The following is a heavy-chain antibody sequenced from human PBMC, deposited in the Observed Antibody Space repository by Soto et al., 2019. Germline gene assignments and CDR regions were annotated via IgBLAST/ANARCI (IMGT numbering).Heavy chain of an antibody. J-gene: IGHJ5*02. CDR2: VFYTGST. D-gene: IGHD1-26*01. Sequence: PSETLSLTCTVCGGSISSYHWSWIRQSPGKGLEWIGYVFYTGSTKYNPALKRRVTISVDTSKNQFSLKLSSVSAADTGLYYCARSYRGTLYGYDTRGQGILVTVSS. CDR1: GGSISSYH. CDR3: ARSYRGTLYGYDT. V-gene: IGHV4-59*01.